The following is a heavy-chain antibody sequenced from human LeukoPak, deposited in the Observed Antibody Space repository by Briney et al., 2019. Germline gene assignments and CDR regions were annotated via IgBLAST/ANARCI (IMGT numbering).Heavy chain of an antibody. D-gene: IGHD2-21*02. CDR3: AKDSSGDYDGENDY. CDR2: MRYDGSNK. V-gene: IGHV3-30*02. CDR1: GFTFSSYG. J-gene: IGHJ4*02. Sequence: PGGSLRLSCAASGFTFSSYGMHWVRQAPGKGLEWVAFMRYDGSNKYYADSVKGQFTISRDNSKNTLYLQMNSLRAEDTAVYYCAKDSSGDYDGENDYWGQGTLVTVSS.